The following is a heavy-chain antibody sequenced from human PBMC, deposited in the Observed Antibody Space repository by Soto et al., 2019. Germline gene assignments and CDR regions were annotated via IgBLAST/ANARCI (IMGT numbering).Heavy chain of an antibody. D-gene: IGHD3-9*01. V-gene: IGHV3-49*03. CDR1: GFTFGDYA. CDR3: TRYGYFDWLLNFDD. CDR2: IRSKAYGGTT. Sequence: GGSLRLSCTASGFTFGDYAMSWFRQAPGKGLEWVGFIRSKAYGGTTEYAASVKGRFTISRDDSKSIAYLQMNSLKTEDTAVYYCTRYGYFDWLLNFDDWGQGTLVTVSS. J-gene: IGHJ4*02.